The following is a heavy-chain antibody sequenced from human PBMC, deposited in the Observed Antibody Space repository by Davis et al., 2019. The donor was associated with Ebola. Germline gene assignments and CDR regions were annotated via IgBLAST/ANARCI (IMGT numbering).Heavy chain of an antibody. J-gene: IGHJ6*02. CDR2: ISGSGDST. CDR3: ARSDITMVQGVLYYYYGMDV. D-gene: IGHD3-10*01. Sequence: GGSLRLSCAASGFTFSSYAMSWVRQAPGKGLEWVSGISGSGDSTYYAESVKGRVTISRDNPKKTLYLQMNSLRAEDTAVYHCARSDITMVQGVLYYYYGMDVWGQGTTVTVSS. CDR1: GFTFSSYA. V-gene: IGHV3-23*01.